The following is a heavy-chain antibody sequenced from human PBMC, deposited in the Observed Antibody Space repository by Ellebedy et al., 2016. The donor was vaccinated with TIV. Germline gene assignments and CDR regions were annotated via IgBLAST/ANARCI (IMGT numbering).Heavy chain of an antibody. CDR1: GFTFSSYA. D-gene: IGHD3-22*01. Sequence: GGSLRLSXAASGFTFSSYAMSWVRQAPGKGLEWVSAISGSGGSTYYADSVKGRFTISRDNSKNTLYLQMNSLTVDDAAVYFCAGGDDSSDWGQGTLVTVSS. CDR2: ISGSGGST. CDR3: AGGDDSSD. J-gene: IGHJ4*02. V-gene: IGHV3-23*01.